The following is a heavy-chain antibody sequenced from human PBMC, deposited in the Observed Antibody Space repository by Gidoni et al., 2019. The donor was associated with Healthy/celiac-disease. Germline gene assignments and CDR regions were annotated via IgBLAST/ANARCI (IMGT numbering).Heavy chain of an antibody. CDR3: ARDLTGTTSY. CDR2: INPNSGGT. CDR1: GYTFTGYY. J-gene: IGHJ4*02. V-gene: IGHV1-2*02. Sequence: QLLPSGAAVKKPVPSVKLSCTASGYTFTGYYMHWVRQAPGQGLEWMGWINPNSGGTNYAQKFQGRVTMTRDTSISTAYMELSRLRSDDTAVYYCARDLTGTTSYWGQGTLVTVSS. D-gene: IGHD1-7*01.